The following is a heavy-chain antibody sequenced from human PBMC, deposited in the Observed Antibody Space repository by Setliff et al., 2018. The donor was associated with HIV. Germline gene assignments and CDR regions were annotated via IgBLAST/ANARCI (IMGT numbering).Heavy chain of an antibody. CDR2: IRSKAYGGTT. CDR3: VRGVQSPPHYSYYMDV. J-gene: IGHJ6*03. Sequence: GGSLRLSCTASGFTFGDYAMSWVRQAPGKGLEWVGFIRSKAYGGTTEYAASVKGRFTISRDDSKNTLYLQMSSLRAEDTAMYYCVRGVQSPPHYSYYMDVWGEGTMVTVSS. CDR1: GFTFGDYA. V-gene: IGHV3-49*04. D-gene: IGHD3-3*01.